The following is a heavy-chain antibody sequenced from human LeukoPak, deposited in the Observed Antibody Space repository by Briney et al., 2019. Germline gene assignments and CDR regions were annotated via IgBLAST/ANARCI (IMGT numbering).Heavy chain of an antibody. CDR3: ARDLNGYCSSTSCYTGGAFDI. CDR1: GFTFSSYS. CDR2: ISSSSSYI. D-gene: IGHD2-2*02. J-gene: IGHJ3*02. Sequence: PGGSLRLSCAASGFTFSSYSMNWVRQAPGKGLEWVSSISSSSSYIYYADSVKGRFTISRDNAKNSPYLQMNSLRAEDTAVYYCARDLNGYCSSTSCYTGGAFDIWGQGTMVTVSS. V-gene: IGHV3-21*01.